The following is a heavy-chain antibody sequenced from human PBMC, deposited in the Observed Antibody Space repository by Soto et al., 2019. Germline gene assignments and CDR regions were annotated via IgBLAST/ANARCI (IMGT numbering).Heavy chain of an antibody. V-gene: IGHV4-59*01. J-gene: IGHJ5*02. CDR2: IYYSGST. D-gene: IGHD5-18*01. Sequence: PSETLSLTCTVSSDSISNYYCSWIRQPPGKGLEWIGYIYYSGSTNYNPSLKSRVTISVDTSKNQFSLKLSSVTAADTAVYYCARFYSRPWFDPWGQGTLVTVSS. CDR3: ARFYSRPWFDP. CDR1: SDSISNYY.